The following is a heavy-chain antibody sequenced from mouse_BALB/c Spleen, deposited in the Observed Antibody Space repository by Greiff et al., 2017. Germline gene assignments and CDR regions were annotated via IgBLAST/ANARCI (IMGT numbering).Heavy chain of an antibody. V-gene: IGHV1S137*01. Sequence: VQLQQSGAKLVRPGVSVKISCKGSGYTFTDYAMHWVKQSHAKSLEWIGVISTYYGDASYNQKFKGKATVTVDKSSSTAYMERARLTSEDSAIYYSARGGNDGNDHAMDYWGQGTSVTVSS. CDR1: GYTFTDYA. J-gene: IGHJ4*01. D-gene: IGHD2-2*01. CDR3: ARGGNDGNDHAMDY. CDR2: ISTYYGDA.